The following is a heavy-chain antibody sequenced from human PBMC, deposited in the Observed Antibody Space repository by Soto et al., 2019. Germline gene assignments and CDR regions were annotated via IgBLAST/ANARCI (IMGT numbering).Heavy chain of an antibody. J-gene: IGHJ5*02. CDR3: AKADTGWFAP. Sequence: GGSLRLSCAASGSTFGQFVMTWVRQAPGKGLEWVSTITGSSGSTTYTESVKGRFTISRDNSKNSLYLQMNNLRADDTAIYYCAKADTGWFAPWGRGTLVTVSS. V-gene: IGHV3-23*01. CDR1: GSTFGQFV. D-gene: IGHD3-10*01. CDR2: ITGSSGST.